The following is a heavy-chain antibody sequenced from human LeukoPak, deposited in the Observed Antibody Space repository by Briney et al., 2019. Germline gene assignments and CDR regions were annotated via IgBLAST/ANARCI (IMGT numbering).Heavy chain of an antibody. J-gene: IGHJ4*02. CDR2: IYYSGST. CDR1: GGSIRSYY. Sequence: SETLSLTCTVSGGSIRSYYWSWIRQPPGKGLEWIGYIYYSGSTNYNPSLKSRVTISVDTSKNQFSLKLSSVTAADTAVYYCARVTGYMIEDYFDYWGQGTLVTVSS. CDR3: ARVTGYMIEDYFDY. D-gene: IGHD3-22*01. V-gene: IGHV4-59*01.